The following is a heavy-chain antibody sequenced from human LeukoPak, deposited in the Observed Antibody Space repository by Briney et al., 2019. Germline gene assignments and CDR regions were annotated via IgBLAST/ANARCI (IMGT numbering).Heavy chain of an antibody. D-gene: IGHD6-19*01. CDR1: GFTFSSYA. V-gene: IGHV3-23*01. Sequence: GGSLRLSCAASGFTFSSYAVSWVRQAPGKGLEWVSTISSYDDATFYAVSVKGRFTISRDNSKNTLYLQMNSLRAEDTAVYYCARDPQWLVHYFDYWGQGTLVTVSS. CDR3: ARDPQWLVHYFDY. J-gene: IGHJ4*02. CDR2: ISSYDDAT.